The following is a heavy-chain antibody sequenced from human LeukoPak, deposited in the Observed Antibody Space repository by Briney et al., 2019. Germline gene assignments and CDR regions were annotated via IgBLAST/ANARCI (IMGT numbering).Heavy chain of an antibody. CDR1: GGSFSGYY. CDR3: ARGRLRGYSYGPPAEYFQH. Sequence: SETLSLTCAVYGGSFSGYYWSWIRQPPGKGLEWIGEINHSGSTNYNPSLKSRFTISVDTSKNQFSLKLSSVTAADTAVYYCARGRLRGYSYGPPAEYFQHWGQGTLVTVSS. J-gene: IGHJ1*01. D-gene: IGHD5-18*01. V-gene: IGHV4-34*01. CDR2: INHSGST.